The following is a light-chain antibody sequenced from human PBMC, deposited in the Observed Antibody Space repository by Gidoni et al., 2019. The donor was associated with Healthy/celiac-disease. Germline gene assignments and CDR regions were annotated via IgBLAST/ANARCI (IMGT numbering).Light chain of an antibody. CDR1: QSISSY. CDR3: QQSYSTPWT. Sequence: DIQMTQSPSSLSASVGDRVTITCRASQSISSYLNWYQQKPGKAPKLLIYAASSLQSGVQSRFSGSGSGTDFTLTISSLQPKDFATYYCQQSYSTPWTFGQGTKVEIK. V-gene: IGKV1-39*01. J-gene: IGKJ1*01. CDR2: AAS.